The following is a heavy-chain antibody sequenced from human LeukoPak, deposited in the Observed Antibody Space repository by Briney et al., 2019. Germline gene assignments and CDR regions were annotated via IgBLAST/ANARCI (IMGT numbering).Heavy chain of an antibody. D-gene: IGHD2-15*01. CDR2: ISAYNGNT. CDR1: GYTFTSYG. CDR3: ARDLRYCSGGSCYSIYYRDV. Sequence: ASVKVSCKASGYTFTSYGISWVRQAPGQGLEWMGWISAYNGNTNYAQKLQGRVTMTTDTSTSTAYMELRSLRSDDTAVYYCARDLRYCSGGSCYSIYYRDVWGKGTTVTISS. J-gene: IGHJ6*03. V-gene: IGHV1-18*01.